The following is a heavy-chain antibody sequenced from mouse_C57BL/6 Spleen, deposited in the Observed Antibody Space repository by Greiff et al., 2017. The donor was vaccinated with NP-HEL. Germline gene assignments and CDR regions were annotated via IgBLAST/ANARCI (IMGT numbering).Heavy chain of an antibody. J-gene: IGHJ4*01. Sequence: QVQLKQSGAELARPGASVKMSCKASGYTFTSYTMHWVKQRPGQGLEWIGYINPSSGYTKYNQKFKDKATLTADKSSSTAYMQLSSLTSEDSAVYYCAREDYGSPNAMDYWGQGTSVTVSS. CDR3: AREDYGSPNAMDY. CDR1: GYTFTSYT. V-gene: IGHV1-4*01. CDR2: INPSSGYT. D-gene: IGHD1-1*01.